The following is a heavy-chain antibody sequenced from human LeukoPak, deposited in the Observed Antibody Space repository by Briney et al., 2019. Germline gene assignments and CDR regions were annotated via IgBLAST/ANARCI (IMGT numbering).Heavy chain of an antibody. CDR1: GITFSNYA. CDR2: ITGNGGST. CDR3: AKGTTPGYCSSTSCYHYYYYYGMDV. Sequence: GGSLRLSCAASGITFSNYAMSWVRQTPGKGLEWVSVITGNGGSTFYADSVQGRFTISRDNSKNTLYLQMNSLRAEDTAVYYCAKGTTPGYCSSTSCYHYYYYYGMDVWGQGTTVTVSS. D-gene: IGHD2-2*03. J-gene: IGHJ6*02. V-gene: IGHV3-23*01.